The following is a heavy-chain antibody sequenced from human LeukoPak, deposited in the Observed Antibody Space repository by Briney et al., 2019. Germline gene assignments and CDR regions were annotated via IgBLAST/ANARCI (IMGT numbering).Heavy chain of an antibody. V-gene: IGHV3-7*01. CDR2: IKQDGSEK. D-gene: IGHD3-22*01. Sequence: PGGSLRLSCAASGFTFSSYWMSWVRQAPGKGLEWVANIKQDGSEKCYVDSVKGRFTISRDNAKNSLYLQMNSLRAEDTAVYYCARDSYDSSGYSKFWGQGTLVTVSS. CDR1: GFTFSSYW. J-gene: IGHJ4*02. CDR3: ARDSYDSSGYSKF.